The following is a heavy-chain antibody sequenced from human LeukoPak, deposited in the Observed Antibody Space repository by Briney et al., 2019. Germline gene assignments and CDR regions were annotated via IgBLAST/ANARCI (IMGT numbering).Heavy chain of an antibody. CDR1: GFTFSSYS. CDR2: ISSSSSTI. CDR3: ARGGAARPDF. Sequence: GGSLRLSCAASGFTFSSYSMNWVRQAPGKGLEWVSYISSSSSTIYYADSVKGRFTISRDNAKNSLYLQMSSLRVEDTAVYYCARGGAARPDFWGQGTLVTVSS. V-gene: IGHV3-48*01. D-gene: IGHD6-6*01. J-gene: IGHJ4*02.